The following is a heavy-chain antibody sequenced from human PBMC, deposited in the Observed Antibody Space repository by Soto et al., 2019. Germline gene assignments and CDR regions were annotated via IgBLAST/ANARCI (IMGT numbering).Heavy chain of an antibody. CDR1: GGTFNKFA. V-gene: IGHV1-69*13. Sequence: SVKVSCKASGGTFNKFAFSWVRQAPGQGFEWMGGIIPVFRSANYEQRFRGRITITADEYTSTVYLYLNDLRSDDTAVYYCARRYCASDNCPLFYYFVDLWGLGTTVTVSS. CDR2: IIPVFRSA. CDR3: ARRYCASDNCPLFYYFVDL. J-gene: IGHJ6*02. D-gene: IGHD2-21*02.